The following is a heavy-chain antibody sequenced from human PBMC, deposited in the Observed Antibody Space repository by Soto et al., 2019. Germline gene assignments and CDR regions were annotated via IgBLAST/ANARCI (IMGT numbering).Heavy chain of an antibody. J-gene: IGHJ5*02. CDR1: GDAVIKYY. CDR3: ARSPAYGDYAILDT. Sequence: PSETLSLTCTVSGDAVIKYYWNWSGHPSGKGREWIGRIYTTRSPNYDPSLKSRVTMSVDTSKNQFSLKLNLSSVTAAGTAVYYCARSPAYGDYAILDTWGQGTLVTVSA. V-gene: IGHV4-4*07. D-gene: IGHD4-17*01. CDR2: IYTTRSP.